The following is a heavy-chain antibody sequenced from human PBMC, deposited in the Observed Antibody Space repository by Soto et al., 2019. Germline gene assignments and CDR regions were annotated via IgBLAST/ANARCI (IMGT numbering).Heavy chain of an antibody. Sequence: GGSLRLSCAASGFTFSSFAMSWVRQAPGKGLEWISTINKSGGSTYYPDSVKGRFTISRDNSKNTLFLQINDLRAVDTAVFYYAKDPPTTATTFDYWGRGTQVTVSS. CDR1: GFTFSSFA. V-gene: IGHV3-23*01. D-gene: IGHD1-1*01. J-gene: IGHJ4*02. CDR3: AKDPPTTATTFDY. CDR2: INKSGGST.